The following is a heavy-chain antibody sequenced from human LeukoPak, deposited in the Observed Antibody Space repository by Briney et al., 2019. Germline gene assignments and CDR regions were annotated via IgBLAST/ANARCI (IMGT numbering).Heavy chain of an antibody. CDR3: ARVGDYGGFDP. CDR1: GYTFSSYD. Sequence: ASVKVSCKASGYTFSSYDINWVRQATGQGLEWMGWMIPNSGKTGHAQKFQGRLTMTRNTSISTAYMELRSLRSEDTAAYYCARVGDYGGFDPWGQGTLVTVSS. D-gene: IGHD4-17*01. V-gene: IGHV1-8*01. CDR2: MIPNSGKT. J-gene: IGHJ5*02.